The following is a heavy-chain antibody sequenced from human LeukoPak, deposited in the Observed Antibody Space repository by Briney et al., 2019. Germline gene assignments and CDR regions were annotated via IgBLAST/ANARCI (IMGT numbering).Heavy chain of an antibody. CDR2: IYYSGST. Sequence: SETLSLTCTVSGGSISSYYWSWIRQPPGKGLECIGYIYYSGSTSYNPSLKSRVTISVDTSKSQFSLKLSSVTAADTAVYYCARLGSGQAFDIWGQGTMVTVSS. D-gene: IGHD3-10*01. V-gene: IGHV4-59*01. J-gene: IGHJ3*02. CDR1: GGSISSYY. CDR3: ARLGSGQAFDI.